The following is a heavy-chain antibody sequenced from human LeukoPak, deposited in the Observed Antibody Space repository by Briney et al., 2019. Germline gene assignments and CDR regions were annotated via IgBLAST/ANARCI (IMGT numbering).Heavy chain of an antibody. V-gene: IGHV3-23*01. D-gene: IGHD3-9*01. CDR1: GFTFSSYA. CDR3: AKELRYFDWLSSPQDY. CDR2: ISGSGGST. J-gene: IGHJ4*02. Sequence: GGSLRLSCAASGFTFSSYAMSWVRQAPGKGLEWVSAISGSGGSTYYADSVKGRFTISRDNSKNTLYLQMNSLRAEDTAVHYCAKELRYFDWLSSPQDYWGQGTLVTVSS.